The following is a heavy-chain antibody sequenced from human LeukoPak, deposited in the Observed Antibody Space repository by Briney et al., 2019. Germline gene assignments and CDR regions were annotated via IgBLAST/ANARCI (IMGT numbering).Heavy chain of an antibody. J-gene: IGHJ4*02. CDR2: SRNEGHSYST. Sequence: PGRSLRLSCAVSGFTFSDHYMDWVRQAPGKGLEWIGRSRNEGHSYSTDFAASVRGRASISRDHSRNSLYLQINSLRTDDTAVYYCVALLRGIGYWGQGTLVTVSS. V-gene: IGHV3-72*01. CDR1: GFTFSDHY. D-gene: IGHD3-10*01. CDR3: VALLRGIGY.